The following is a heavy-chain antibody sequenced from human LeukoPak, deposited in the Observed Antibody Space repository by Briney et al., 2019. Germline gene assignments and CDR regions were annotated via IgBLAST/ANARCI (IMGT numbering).Heavy chain of an antibody. Sequence: GWALRLSCASSGFTFGSYSMNWVLEAPGKGLEWVSSISSSSSYIYYADSVKGRFTISRDNAKNSLYLQMNSLRAEDTAVYYCARLLLGNDYWGQGTLVTVSS. CDR3: ARLLLGNDY. V-gene: IGHV3-21*01. D-gene: IGHD2-21*01. CDR1: GFTFGSYS. J-gene: IGHJ4*02. CDR2: ISSSSSYI.